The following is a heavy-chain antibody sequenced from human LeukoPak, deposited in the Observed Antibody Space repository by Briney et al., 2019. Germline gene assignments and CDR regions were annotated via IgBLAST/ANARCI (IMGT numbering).Heavy chain of an antibody. CDR3: AKKRDAFDI. CDR2: LTDSGGTT. V-gene: IGHV3-23*01. CDR1: GFTFSSYA. Sequence: GGSLRLSCVASGFTFSSYAMGWVRQAPGKRPEWVSSLTDSGGTTYYVDSVKGRFTISRDNSKNTLYPHMYSLRAEDTAMYYCAKKRDAFDIWGQGTVVAVSS. J-gene: IGHJ3*02. D-gene: IGHD5-24*01.